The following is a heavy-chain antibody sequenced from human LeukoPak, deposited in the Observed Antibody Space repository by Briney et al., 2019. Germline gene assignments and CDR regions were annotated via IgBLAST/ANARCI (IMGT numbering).Heavy chain of an antibody. CDR2: IYSSGST. V-gene: IGHV4-39*01. D-gene: IGHD3-22*01. J-gene: IGHJ4*02. Sequence: SETLFLTCSVSGGSISSSSYHWDWIRQPPGQGLEWIGGIYSSGSTSYNPSLKSRVTMSVDTSKNQFSLKLSSVTAADTAMYYCARHDSSVDYADYWGQGTLVTVSS. CDR3: ARHDSSVDYADY. CDR1: GGSISSSSYH.